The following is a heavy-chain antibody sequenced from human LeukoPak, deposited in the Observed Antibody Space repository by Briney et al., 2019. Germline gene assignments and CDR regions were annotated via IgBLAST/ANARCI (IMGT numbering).Heavy chain of an antibody. J-gene: IGHJ5*01. CDR1: AITFSNQA. CDR2: IIPVVGIT. CDR3: AAGIGSPEFDF. D-gene: IGHD2-21*01. V-gene: IGHV1-69*04. Sequence: SVKVFCLASAITFSNQAISWVRQAPGQGLEWMGRIIPVVGITVYAQKFQGRVTITADKSTTTAYMQLTSLTFEDTAVYYCAAGIGSPEFDFWGQGTLVSVSS.